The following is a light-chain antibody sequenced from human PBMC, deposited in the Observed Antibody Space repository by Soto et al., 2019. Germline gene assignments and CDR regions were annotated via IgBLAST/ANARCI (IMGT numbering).Light chain of an antibody. J-gene: IGKJ1*01. V-gene: IGKV3-15*01. CDR2: GAS. CDR3: QEDKNWFPWT. CDR1: QSISSN. Sequence: EIVMTQSPATLSVSPGERATLSCRASQSISSNLAWFQQNPGQAPRLLIYGASTRATGIPARFSGSGSGTEFTLTINGLQSDYFAVYYFQEDKNWFPWTCGQGTKVEIK.